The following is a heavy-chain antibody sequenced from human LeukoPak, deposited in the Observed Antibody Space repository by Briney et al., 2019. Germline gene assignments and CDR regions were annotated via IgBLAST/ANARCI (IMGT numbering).Heavy chain of an antibody. V-gene: IGHV3-30*02. CDR3: AKDIYDSSGQGY. D-gene: IGHD3-22*01. CDR2: IRYDGSNK. J-gene: IGHJ4*02. Sequence: GGSLRLSCAASGFTFSSYGMHWVRQATGKGLEWVAFIRYDGSNKYYADSVKGRFTISRDNSKNTLHLQMNSLRAEDTAVYYCAKDIYDSSGQGYWGQGTLVTVSS. CDR1: GFTFSSYG.